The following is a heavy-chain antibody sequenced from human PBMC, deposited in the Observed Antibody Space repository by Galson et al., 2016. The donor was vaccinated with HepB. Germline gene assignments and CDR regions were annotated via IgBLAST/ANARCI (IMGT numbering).Heavy chain of an antibody. Sequence: SLRLSCAASGFAFSAYGMTCFRQAPRKGREGVAAISNSGGSTDYEASIRGRFTISRDNSKNLLYLQMNSLRAEDSALYYCSKGTTRLGDNWGQGILVTASS. V-gene: IGHV3-23*01. D-gene: IGHD4-11*01. CDR2: ISNSGGST. J-gene: IGHJ4*02. CDR1: GFAFSAYG. CDR3: SKGTTRLGDN.